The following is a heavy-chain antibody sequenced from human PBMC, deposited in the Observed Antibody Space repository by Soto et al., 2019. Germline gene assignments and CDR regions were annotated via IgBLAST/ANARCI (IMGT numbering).Heavy chain of an antibody. V-gene: IGHV3-21*01. CDR3: ARDQPGYSYGYGLGY. CDR2: ISSSSSYI. CDR1: GFTFSSYS. J-gene: IGHJ4*02. D-gene: IGHD5-18*01. Sequence: VQLVESGGGLVKPGGSLRLSCAASGFTFSSYSMNWVRQAPGKGLEWVSSISSSSSYIYYADSVKGRFTISRDNAKNSLYLQMNRLRAEDTAVYYCARDQPGYSYGYGLGYWGQGTLVTVSS.